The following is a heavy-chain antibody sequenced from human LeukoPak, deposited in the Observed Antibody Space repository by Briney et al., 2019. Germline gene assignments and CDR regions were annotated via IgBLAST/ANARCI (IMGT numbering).Heavy chain of an antibody. CDR1: GFTFSSYS. J-gene: IGHJ6*03. V-gene: IGHV3-48*04. CDR2: ISSSSSTI. Sequence: PGGSLRLSCAASGFTFSSYSMNWVRQAPGKGLEWVSYISSSSSTIYYADSVKGRFTISRDNAKNSLYLQMNSLRAEDTAVYYCARLRYYYMDVWGKGTTVTISS. CDR3: ARLRYYYMDV.